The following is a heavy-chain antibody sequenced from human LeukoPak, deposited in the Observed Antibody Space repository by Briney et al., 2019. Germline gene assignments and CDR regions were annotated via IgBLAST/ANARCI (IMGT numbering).Heavy chain of an antibody. J-gene: IGHJ3*02. V-gene: IGHV4-59*01. CDR1: GGSISSYY. D-gene: IGHD2-15*01. Sequence: SETLSLTCTVSGGSISSYYWSWIRQPPGKGLEWIGYIYYSGSTNYNPSLKSRVTISVDTSKNQFSLKLSSVTAADTAVYYCARVSRTGCSGGSCYSRAFDIWGQGTMVTVSS. CDR2: IYYSGST. CDR3: ARVSRTGCSGGSCYSRAFDI.